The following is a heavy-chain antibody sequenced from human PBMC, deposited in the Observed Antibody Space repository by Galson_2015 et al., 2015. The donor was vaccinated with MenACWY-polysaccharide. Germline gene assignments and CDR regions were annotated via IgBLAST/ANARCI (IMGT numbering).Heavy chain of an antibody. CDR3: AISKVTSGSFGWFGP. D-gene: IGHD3-10*01. CDR2: IYYRGLT. Sequence: SLSCPVSGASVRSGTLNWRWTRPPPARGLEWIGYIYYRGLTKSNPSFKSRVSVSMGTSKNQLCLRLSFVRAADRDVYYCAISKVTSGSFGWFGPWGQGTLVTVSS. V-gene: IGHV4-31*03. J-gene: IGHJ5*02. CDR1: GASVRSGTLN.